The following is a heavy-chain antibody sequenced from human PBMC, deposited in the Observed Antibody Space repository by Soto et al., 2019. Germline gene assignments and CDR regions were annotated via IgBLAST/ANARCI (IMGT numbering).Heavy chain of an antibody. V-gene: IGHV3-15*01. J-gene: IGHJ4*02. CDR3: MTAPGLNVLF. D-gene: IGHD3-16*01. Sequence: EVQLVESGGGLVKPGGSLRLSCVGSGLTFIDAWMSWVRQAPGKGLEWVGGLKSETDGGTADYAAPVEGRFNISRDDSKNTLYLQMNSLKSEDTAVYYCMTAPGLNVLFWGQGALVTVSS. CDR2: LKSETDGGTA. CDR1: GLTFIDAW.